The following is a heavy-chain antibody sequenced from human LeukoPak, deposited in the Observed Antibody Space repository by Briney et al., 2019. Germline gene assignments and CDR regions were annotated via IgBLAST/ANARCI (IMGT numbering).Heavy chain of an antibody. CDR1: GFTFNTYT. CDR2: IKQDGSEK. V-gene: IGHV3-7*01. J-gene: IGHJ4*02. Sequence: GGSLRLSCAASGFTFNTYTMTWVRQAPGKGLEWVANIKQDGSEKYYVDSVKGRFTISRDSAKSSLYLQMDSLRAEDTAVYYCARAIGKSEGYWGQGTLVTVSS. CDR3: ARAIGKSEGY. D-gene: IGHD4-23*01.